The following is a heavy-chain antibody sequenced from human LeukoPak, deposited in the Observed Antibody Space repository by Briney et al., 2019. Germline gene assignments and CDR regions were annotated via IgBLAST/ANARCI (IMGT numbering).Heavy chain of an antibody. CDR1: GGSISSSSYY. Sequence: HPSETLSLTCTVSGGSISSSSYYWGWVRQPPGKGLEWIGSIYYSGSTYYNPSLKSRVTISPDKSKNQFSLTLTSVTAADTAVYFCARAPLSGTYYTDAFDIWGQGTMVTVSS. CDR3: ARAPLSGTYYTDAFDI. CDR2: IYYSGST. V-gene: IGHV4-39*07. J-gene: IGHJ3*02. D-gene: IGHD1-26*01.